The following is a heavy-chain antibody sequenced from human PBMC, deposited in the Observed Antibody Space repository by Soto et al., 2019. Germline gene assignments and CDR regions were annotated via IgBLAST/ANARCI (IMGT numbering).Heavy chain of an antibody. Sequence: ASVKVSCKASGYTFTGYYMHWVRQAPGQGLEWMGWINPNSGGTNYAQKFQGWVTMTRDTSISTAYMELSRLRSDATAVYYCARDFKSYYYDRSGYSNHYGMDVWGQGTTVTVSS. CDR2: INPNSGGT. CDR3: ARDFKSYYYDRSGYSNHYGMDV. V-gene: IGHV1-2*04. J-gene: IGHJ6*02. CDR1: GYTFTGYY. D-gene: IGHD3-22*01.